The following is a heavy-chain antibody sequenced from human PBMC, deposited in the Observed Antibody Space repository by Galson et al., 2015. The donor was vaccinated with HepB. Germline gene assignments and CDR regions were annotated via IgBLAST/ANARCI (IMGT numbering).Heavy chain of an antibody. CDR1: GFTFSLYA. J-gene: IGHJ4*02. CDR3: ARDPDYNNYSGFFDY. V-gene: IGHV3-30-3*01. D-gene: IGHD4-11*01. Sequence: SLRLSCAASGFTFSLYAMHWVRQAPGKGLEWVAVISYDGSNKYYADSVKGRFTISRDNSENTLYLQMNSLRPEDTAIYYCARDPDYNNYSGFFDYWGQGDLVTVSS. CDR2: ISYDGSNK.